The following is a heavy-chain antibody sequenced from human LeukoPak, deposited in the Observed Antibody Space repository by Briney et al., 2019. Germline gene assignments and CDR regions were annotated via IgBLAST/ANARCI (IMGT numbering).Heavy chain of an antibody. Sequence: ASVKVSCKASGYTFTSYGISWVRQAPGQGLEWMGWISAYNGNTNYAQKFQGRVTMTEDTSTGTAYMELSSLRSEDTAVYYCATGGYCSGGSCYSEGFFDYWGQGTLVTVSS. V-gene: IGHV1-18*01. J-gene: IGHJ4*02. D-gene: IGHD2-15*01. CDR1: GYTFTSYG. CDR2: ISAYNGNT. CDR3: ATGGYCSGGSCYSEGFFDY.